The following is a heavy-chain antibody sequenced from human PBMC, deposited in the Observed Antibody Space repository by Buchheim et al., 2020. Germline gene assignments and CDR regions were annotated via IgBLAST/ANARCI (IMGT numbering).Heavy chain of an antibody. CDR2: MYHSGTT. V-gene: IGHV4-4*02. Sequence: QVQLQESGPGLVKPSGTLSLTCAVSGGSISSSNWWSWVRQPPGKGLEWIGEMYHSGTTYYSPSLKSRVTVSVDQSKNQFFLRLTSVTAADTAVYYCARGAIDGGRYRYDYWGQGTL. J-gene: IGHJ4*02. CDR1: GGSISSSNW. D-gene: IGHD3-16*02. CDR3: ARGAIDGGRYRYDY.